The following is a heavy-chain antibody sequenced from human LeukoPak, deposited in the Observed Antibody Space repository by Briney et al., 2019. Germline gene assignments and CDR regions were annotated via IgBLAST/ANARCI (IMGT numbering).Heavy chain of an antibody. V-gene: IGHV1-69*04. D-gene: IGHD6-19*01. CDR3: AREPAGAVADYFDY. J-gene: IGHJ4*02. CDR1: GGTFSSYA. Sequence: SVRVSCKASGGTFSSYAISWVRHAPGQGLEWMGRIIPILGIANYAQKFQGRVTMTADKSTSTAYMELSSLRSEDTAVYYCAREPAGAVADYFDYWGQGTLVTVSS. CDR2: IIPILGIA.